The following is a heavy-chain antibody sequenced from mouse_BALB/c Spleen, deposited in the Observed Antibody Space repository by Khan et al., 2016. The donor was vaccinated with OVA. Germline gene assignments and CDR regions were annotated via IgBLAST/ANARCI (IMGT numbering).Heavy chain of an antibody. CDR2: ISSGGSYA. Sequence: EVQLVESGGGLVKPGGSLKLSCAVSGFTFSSYVMSWVRQTPEKRLEWVATISSGGSYAYYPASVKGRFTISRDNAKNTLYLQMSSLRSEDTAMYYCARPEVQRDYAMDYWGQGTSVTVSS. V-gene: IGHV5-9-3*01. J-gene: IGHJ4*01. D-gene: IGHD2-14*01. CDR3: ARPEVQRDYAMDY. CDR1: GFTFSSYV.